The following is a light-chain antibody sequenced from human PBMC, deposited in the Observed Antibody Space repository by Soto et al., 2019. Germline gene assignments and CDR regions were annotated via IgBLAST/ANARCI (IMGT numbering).Light chain of an antibody. CDR1: SGHSSYT. Sequence: QPVLTQSPSASASLGASVKLTCTLSSGHSSYTIAWHQQQPEKGPRYLMTLNSDGSHSKGDGIPDRFSGSSSGAERYLSISSLQSEDEADYYCQTGGTGIEVFGGGTKVTVL. CDR2: LNSDGSH. CDR3: QTGGTGIEV. J-gene: IGLJ3*02. V-gene: IGLV4-69*01.